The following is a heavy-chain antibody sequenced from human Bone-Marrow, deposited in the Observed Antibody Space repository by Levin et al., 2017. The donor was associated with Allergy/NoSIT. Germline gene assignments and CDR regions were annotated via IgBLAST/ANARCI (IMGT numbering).Heavy chain of an antibody. CDR1: GFTFRTFW. D-gene: IGHD3-10*01. CDR3: ARDHDGEDEYFDF. V-gene: IGHV3-7*01. CDR2: IKQDGSDK. Sequence: GGSLRLSCAASGFTFRTFWMSWVRQAPGKGPEWVANIKQDGSDKYYVDSVEGRFTVSRDDAKNSLYLQMNSLRVEDTAVYYCARDHDGEDEYFDFWGQGTLVTVSS. J-gene: IGHJ4*02.